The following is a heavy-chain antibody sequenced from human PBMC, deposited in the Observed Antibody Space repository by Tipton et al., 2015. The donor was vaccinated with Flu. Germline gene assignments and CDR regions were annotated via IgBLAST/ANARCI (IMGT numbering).Heavy chain of an antibody. J-gene: IGHJ4*02. D-gene: IGHD3-16*02. Sequence: LRLSCTVSGGSVNNYYWSWIRQPPGKGLDWIAYIYYNGNTNYSPSLKSRLILSIDTSRNQFSLNLKSVTAADTAVYFCARGVAPVIPGDSWGQGTLVTVSS. CDR2: IYYNGNT. CDR3: ARGVAPVIPGDS. V-gene: IGHV4-59*02. CDR1: GGSVNNYY.